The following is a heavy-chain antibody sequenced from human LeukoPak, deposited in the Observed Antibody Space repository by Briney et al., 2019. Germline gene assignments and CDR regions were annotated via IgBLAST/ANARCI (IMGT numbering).Heavy chain of an antibody. CDR1: GGTFSSYA. D-gene: IGHD1-1*01. CDR2: IIPIFGTA. CDR3: AGDRPLHNWNDGKWFDP. Sequence: ASVKVSCKASGGTFSSYAISWVRQAPGQGLEWMGGIIPIFGTANYAQKFQGRVTITADKSTSTAYMELSSLRSEDTAVYYCAGDRPLHNWNDGKWFDPWGQGTLVTVSS. J-gene: IGHJ5*02. V-gene: IGHV1-69*06.